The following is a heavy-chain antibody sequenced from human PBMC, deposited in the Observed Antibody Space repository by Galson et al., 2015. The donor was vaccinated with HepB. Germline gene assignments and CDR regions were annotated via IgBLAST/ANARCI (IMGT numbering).Heavy chain of an antibody. CDR3: ARVVVYSYGRTRDGMDV. CDR1: GGSFSGYY. V-gene: IGHV4-34*01. CDR2: INHSGST. D-gene: IGHD5-18*01. Sequence: SETLSLTCAVYGGSFSGYYWSWIRQPPGKGLEWIGEINHSGSTDYNPSLKSRVTISVDTSKNQFSLKLSSVTAADTAVYYCARVVVYSYGRTRDGMDVWGQGTTVTVSS. J-gene: IGHJ6*02.